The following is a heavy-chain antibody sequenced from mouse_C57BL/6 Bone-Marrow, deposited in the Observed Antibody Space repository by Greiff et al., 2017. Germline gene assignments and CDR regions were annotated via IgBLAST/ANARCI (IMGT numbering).Heavy chain of an antibody. Sequence: VKLQQPGAELVKPGASVKLSCKASGYTFTNYWMHWVKQRPGQGLEWIGMMHPNGGSPDYNQKFKSEATLSVDKSSRTAYMELSSPTSEDSAVYYGARSYDYDDSTMDYWGQGTSVTVSA. J-gene: IGHJ4*01. CDR2: MHPNGGSP. CDR3: ARSYDYDDSTMDY. V-gene: IGHV1-64*01. D-gene: IGHD2-4*01. CDR1: GYTFTNYW.